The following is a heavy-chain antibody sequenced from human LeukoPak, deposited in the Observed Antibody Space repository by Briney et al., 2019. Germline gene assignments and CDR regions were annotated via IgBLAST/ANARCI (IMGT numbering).Heavy chain of an antibody. CDR2: INHSGST. D-gene: IGHD2-15*01. CDR3: ATGYCSGGSCYFGY. CDR1: GGSFSGYY. V-gene: IGHV4-34*01. Sequence: SGSLSLTCAVYGGSFSGYYWSWIRQPPGKGLEWIGEINHSGSTNYNPSLKSRVTISVDTSKTQFSLKLSSVTAAATAVYYCATGYCSGGSCYFGYWGQGTLVTVSS. J-gene: IGHJ4*02.